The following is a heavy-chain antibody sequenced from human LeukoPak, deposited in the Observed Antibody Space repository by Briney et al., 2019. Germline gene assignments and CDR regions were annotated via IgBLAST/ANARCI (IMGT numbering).Heavy chain of an antibody. CDR3: TLGSY. Sequence: GASVKVSCMPSGYTFNKYAINWVRQAPGQGLEWMGWINTNTGNPSYARDFTGRFVFSLDTSVNSAFLQINNLKAEDTAFYYCTLGSYWGQGTLVTVSS. J-gene: IGHJ4*02. CDR2: INTNTGNP. CDR1: GYTFNKYA. V-gene: IGHV7-4-1*02. D-gene: IGHD3-10*01.